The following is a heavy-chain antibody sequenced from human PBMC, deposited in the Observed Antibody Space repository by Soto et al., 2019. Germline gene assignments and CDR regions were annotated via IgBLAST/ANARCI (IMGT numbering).Heavy chain of an antibody. J-gene: IGHJ4*02. CDR3: AAGGGLPRYY. V-gene: IGHV4-30-2*01. CDR2: IYHSEST. CDR1: GGSISSGGYS. D-gene: IGHD5-12*01. Sequence: QLQLQESGSGLVKPSQTLSLTCAVSGGSISSGGYSWSWIRQPPGKGLEWIGYIYHSESTDYNPSIKIRVTISVDRSKNQFALKLSSVTAADTAVYYCAAGGGLPRYYWGQGTLVTVSS.